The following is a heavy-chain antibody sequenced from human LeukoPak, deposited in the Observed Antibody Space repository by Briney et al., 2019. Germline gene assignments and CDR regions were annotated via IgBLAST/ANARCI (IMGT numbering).Heavy chain of an antibody. CDR2: ISSSSSYI. CDR3: ARDMLLKWELLTLYYYYGMDV. Sequence: NPGGSLRLSCAASGFTFSSYSMNWVRQAPGKGLEWVSSISSSSSYIYYADSVKGRFTISRDNAKNSLYLQMNSLRAEDTAVYYCARDMLLKWELLTLYYYYGMDVWGQGTTVTVSS. D-gene: IGHD1-26*01. V-gene: IGHV3-21*01. J-gene: IGHJ6*02. CDR1: GFTFSSYS.